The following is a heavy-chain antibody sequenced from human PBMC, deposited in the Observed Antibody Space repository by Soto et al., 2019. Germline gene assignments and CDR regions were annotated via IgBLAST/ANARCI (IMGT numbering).Heavy chain of an antibody. CDR3: AKTRDISSGWYDPFDY. J-gene: IGHJ4*02. D-gene: IGHD6-19*01. CDR2: ISYDGSNK. CDR1: GFTFSSYG. V-gene: IGHV3-30*18. Sequence: GGSLRLSCAASGFTFSSYGMHWVRQAPGKGLEWVAVISYDGSNKYYADSVKGRFTISRDNSKNTLYLQMNSLRAEDTAVYYCAKTRDISSGWYDPFDYWGQGTLVTVSS.